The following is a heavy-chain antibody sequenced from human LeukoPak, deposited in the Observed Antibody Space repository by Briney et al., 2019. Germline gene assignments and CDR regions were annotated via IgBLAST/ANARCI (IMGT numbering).Heavy chain of an antibody. V-gene: IGHV3-30-3*01. Sequence: GGSLRLSCAASGFTFSSYAMHWVRQAPGKGLEWVAVISYDGSNKYYADSVKGRFTISRDNSKTTLYLQMNSLRAEDTAVYYCARALAVEGHAFDIWGQGTMVTVSS. CDR2: ISYDGSNK. J-gene: IGHJ3*02. CDR3: ARALAVEGHAFDI. D-gene: IGHD6-19*01. CDR1: GFTFSSYA.